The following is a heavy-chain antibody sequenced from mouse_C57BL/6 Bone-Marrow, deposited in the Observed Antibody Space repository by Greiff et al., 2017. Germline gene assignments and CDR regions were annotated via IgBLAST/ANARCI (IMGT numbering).Heavy chain of an antibody. CDR1: GFTFSDYY. V-gene: IGHV5-12*01. CDR2: ISNGGGST. J-gene: IGHJ4*01. Sequence: EVKVEESGGGLVQPGGSLKLSCAASGFTFSDYYMYWVRQTPEKRLEWVAYISNGGGSTYYPDTVKGRFTISRDNAKNTLYLQMSRLKSEDTAMYYCARHGVTTVVATDYYAMDYWGQGTSVTVSS. CDR3: ARHGVTTVVATDYYAMDY. D-gene: IGHD1-1*01.